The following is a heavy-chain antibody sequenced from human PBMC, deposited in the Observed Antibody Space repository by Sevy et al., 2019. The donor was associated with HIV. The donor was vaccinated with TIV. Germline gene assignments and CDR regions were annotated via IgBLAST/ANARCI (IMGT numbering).Heavy chain of an antibody. CDR1: GFTLSSYS. V-gene: IGHV3-7*01. J-gene: IGHJ4*02. CDR2: INQDGGVK. D-gene: IGHD6-13*01. Sequence: GGSLRLSCAASGFTLSSYSMTWVRQAPGKGLEWVANINQDGGVKYYVDSVKGRFTISRDNAKNTLYLQMNSLRAEDTAVYYCARAIGAAGSLWGQGSLVTVSS. CDR3: ARAIGAAGSL.